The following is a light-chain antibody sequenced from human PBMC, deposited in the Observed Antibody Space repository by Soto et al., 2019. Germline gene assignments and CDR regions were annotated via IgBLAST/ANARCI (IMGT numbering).Light chain of an antibody. CDR3: QQYDSFPRT. CDR1: QGVNNY. V-gene: IGKV1-16*02. CDR2: ATY. J-gene: IGKJ1*01. Sequence: DIQMTQSPSSLSASVGDRVTITCRASQGVNNYLAWFQQKPGRAPKSLIYATYSLPSGVPSKFSGSGAGTDFTLTISSLQAEDFANYYCQQYDSFPRTFGQGTKVEIK.